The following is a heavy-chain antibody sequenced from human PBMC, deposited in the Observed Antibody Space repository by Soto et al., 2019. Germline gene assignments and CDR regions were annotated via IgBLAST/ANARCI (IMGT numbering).Heavy chain of an antibody. V-gene: IGHV1-18*01. CDR1: GYSFATSG. CDR2: ISAYNGNT. J-gene: IGHJ4*02. CDR3: ASAGQYYDSSGYAN. Sequence: QVKLVQSGTEVKQPGASMKVSCKASGYSFATSGISWVRQAPGQGLEWMGWISAYNGNTNYDQKLPDRVTMTTDTSTSTAYLEVRNLGSDDTAVYYCASAGQYYDSSGYANLGQGTLVTVSS. D-gene: IGHD3-22*01.